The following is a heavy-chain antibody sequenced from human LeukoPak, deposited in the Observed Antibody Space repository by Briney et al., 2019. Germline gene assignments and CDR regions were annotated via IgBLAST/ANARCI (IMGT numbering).Heavy chain of an antibody. J-gene: IGHJ4*02. D-gene: IGHD1-26*01. CDR2: ISSSGSTI. V-gene: IGHV3-11*01. Sequence: PGGSLRLSCAASGFTFSDYYMSWIRQAPGKGLEWVSYISSSGSTIYYADSVKGRFTISRDNAKNSLYLQTNSLRAEDTAVYYCARELKFDSGSPRGYWGQGTLVTVSS. CDR3: ARELKFDSGSPRGY. CDR1: GFTFSDYY.